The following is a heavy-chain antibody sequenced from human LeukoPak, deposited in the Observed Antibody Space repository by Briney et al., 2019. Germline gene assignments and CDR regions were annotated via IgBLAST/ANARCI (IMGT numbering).Heavy chain of an antibody. CDR2: INHSGST. CDR1: GGSFSGYY. Sequence: SETLSLTCAVYGGSFSGYYWSWIRQPPGKGLEWIGEINHSGSTNYNPSLKSRVTISVDTSKNQFSLKLSSVTAADTAVYYCARHGALGQDYWGQGTLVTVSS. D-gene: IGHD3-16*01. J-gene: IGHJ4*02. V-gene: IGHV4-34*01. CDR3: ARHGALGQDY.